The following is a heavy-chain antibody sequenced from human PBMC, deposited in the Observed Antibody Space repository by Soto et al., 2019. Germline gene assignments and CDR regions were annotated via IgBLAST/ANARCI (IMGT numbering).Heavy chain of an antibody. J-gene: IGHJ4*02. CDR1: GFTFRDYW. CDR2: IKQDGSEK. Sequence: GGSLRLSCAASGFTFRDYWMSWVRQAPGKGLEWVATIKQDGSEKYYVDSVEGRFTISRDNAKNSLYLQMNSLRAEDSALYYCGRGRVVYSSWGPFDYWGQGTLVTVSS. D-gene: IGHD6-6*01. V-gene: IGHV3-7*01. CDR3: GRGRVVYSSWGPFDY.